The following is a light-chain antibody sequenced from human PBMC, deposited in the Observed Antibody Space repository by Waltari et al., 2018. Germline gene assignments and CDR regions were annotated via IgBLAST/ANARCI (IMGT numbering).Light chain of an antibody. CDR3: QQYDDFPST. CDR2: TAS. J-gene: IGKJ2*01. Sequence: DIQMTQSPSTLSVSVGDRVPITCRASQNIITWLAWYQQKPGKPPRLLVHTASILETGVPSRFSGSGSGTTFTLTINSLQPDDFATYYCQQYDDFPSTFGRGTKLEI. CDR1: QNIITW. V-gene: IGKV1-5*03.